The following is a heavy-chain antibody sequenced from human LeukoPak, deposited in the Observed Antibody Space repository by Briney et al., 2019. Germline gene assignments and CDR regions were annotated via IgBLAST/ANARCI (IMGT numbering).Heavy chain of an antibody. CDR2: INSDGSST. Sequence: GGSLRLSCAASGFTFSSYGMHWVRQAPAKGQVWVSRINSDGSSTSYADSVKGRFTISRDNAKNTLYLQMNSLRAEDTAVYYCPRDRSWELPDYWGQGTLVTVSS. D-gene: IGHD1-26*01. J-gene: IGHJ4*02. V-gene: IGHV3-74*01. CDR1: GFTFSSYG. CDR3: PRDRSWELPDY.